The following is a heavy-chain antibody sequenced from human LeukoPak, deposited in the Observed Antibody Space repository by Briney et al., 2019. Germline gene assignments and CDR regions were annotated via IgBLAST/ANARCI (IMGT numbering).Heavy chain of an antibody. Sequence: ASVKVSCKASGYTFTSYDINWVRQATGQGLEWMGWMNPNSGNTGYAQKFQGRVTMTRNTSISTAYMELSSLRSEDTAVYYCAREGAGYHDYYYYYGMDVWGQGTTATVSS. D-gene: IGHD3-9*01. CDR3: AREGAGYHDYYYYYGMDV. J-gene: IGHJ6*02. CDR2: MNPNSGNT. CDR1: GYTFTSYD. V-gene: IGHV1-8*01.